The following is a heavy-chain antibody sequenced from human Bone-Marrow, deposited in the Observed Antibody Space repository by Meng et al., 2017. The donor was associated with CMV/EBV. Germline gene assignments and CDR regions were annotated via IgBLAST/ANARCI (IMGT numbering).Heavy chain of an antibody. CDR2: IYYSGST. D-gene: IGHD5-24*01. Sequence: SETLSLTCTVSGGSVSSGSHYWSWIRQPPGKGLEWIGYIYYSGSTNYNPSLKSRVTISVDTSKNQFSLKLSSVTAADTAVYYCRIVEMATPQDYWGQGTLVTVSS. CDR3: RIVEMATPQDY. V-gene: IGHV4-61*01. CDR1: GGSVSSGSHY. J-gene: IGHJ4*02.